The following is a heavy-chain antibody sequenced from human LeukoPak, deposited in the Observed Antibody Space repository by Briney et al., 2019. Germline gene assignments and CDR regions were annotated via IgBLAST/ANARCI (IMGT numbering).Heavy chain of an antibody. CDR3: ASLGGAVAPDRFDY. CDR2: IYYSGST. CDR1: SGSISSSSYY. D-gene: IGHD3-16*01. J-gene: IGHJ4*02. V-gene: IGHV4-39*07. Sequence: PSETLSLTCTVSSGSISSSSYYWGWIRQPPGKGLEWIGSIYYSGSTYYNPSLKSRVTTSVDTSKNQFSLKLSSVTAADTAVYYCASLGGAVAPDRFDYWGQGTLVTVSS.